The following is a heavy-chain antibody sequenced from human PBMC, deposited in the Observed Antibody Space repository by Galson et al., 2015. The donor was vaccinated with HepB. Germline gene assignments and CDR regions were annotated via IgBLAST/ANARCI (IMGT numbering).Heavy chain of an antibody. V-gene: IGHV3-53*05. CDR2: IYSGGST. CDR3: AKDGSYQERYYFDY. Sequence: SLRLSCAASGFTVSSNYMSWVRQAPGKGLEWVSVIYSGGSTYYAESVKGRFTISRDNSKNTLYLQMNSMRAEDTAVYYCAKDGSYQERYYFDYWGQGTLVTVSS. CDR1: GFTVSSNY. J-gene: IGHJ4*02. D-gene: IGHD1-26*01.